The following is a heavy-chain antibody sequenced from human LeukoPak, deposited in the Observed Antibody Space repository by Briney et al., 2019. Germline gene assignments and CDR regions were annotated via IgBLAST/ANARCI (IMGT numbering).Heavy chain of an antibody. CDR1: GGSISGYY. CDR2: IYYSGST. Sequence: SETLSLTCSVSGGSISGYYWSWIRQPPGKGLEWIGYIYYSGSTYYNPSLKSRVTISVDTSKNQFSLRLSSVTAADTAVYYCASRYFDWLSDFDYWGQGTLVTVSS. J-gene: IGHJ4*02. CDR3: ASRYFDWLSDFDY. D-gene: IGHD3-9*01. V-gene: IGHV4-30-4*08.